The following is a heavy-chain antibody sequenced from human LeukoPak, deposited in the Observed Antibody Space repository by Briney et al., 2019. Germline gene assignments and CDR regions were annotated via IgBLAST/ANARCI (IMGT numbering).Heavy chain of an antibody. Sequence: PGGSLRLSCAASGFTFSSYGMHWVRQAPGKGLEWVAVIWYDGSNKYYADSVKGRFTISRDNSNNTLCLQMNSLRAEDTVVYYCARGFSVVVPVPPLFDPWGQGTLVTVSS. J-gene: IGHJ5*02. D-gene: IGHD2-2*01. CDR1: GFTFSSYG. CDR2: IWYDGSNK. V-gene: IGHV3-33*01. CDR3: ARGFSVVVPVPPLFDP.